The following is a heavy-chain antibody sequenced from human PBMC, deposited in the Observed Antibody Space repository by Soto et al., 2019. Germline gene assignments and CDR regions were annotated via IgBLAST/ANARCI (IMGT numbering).Heavy chain of an antibody. CDR1: GFTFSSYG. Sequence: HPGGSLRLSCAASGFTFSSYGMHWVRQAPGKGLEWVAVIWYDGSNKYYADSVKGRFTISRDNSKNTLYLQMNSLRAEDTAVYYCARDVGYYDSSGYTDYWGQGTLVTVSS. V-gene: IGHV3-33*01. CDR2: IWYDGSNK. D-gene: IGHD3-22*01. J-gene: IGHJ4*02. CDR3: ARDVGYYDSSGYTDY.